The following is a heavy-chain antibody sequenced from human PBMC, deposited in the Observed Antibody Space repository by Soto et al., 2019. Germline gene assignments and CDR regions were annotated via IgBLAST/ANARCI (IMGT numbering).Heavy chain of an antibody. CDR2: ISGSGGST. D-gene: IGHD1-26*01. V-gene: IGHV3-23*01. J-gene: IGHJ5*02. Sequence: EVQLLESGGGLEQPGGSLRLSCAASGFTFSSYAMSWVRQAPGKGLEWVSAISGSGGSTNYADSVKGRFTISRDNSKNTLYLQMNSLRAEDTAVYYCAKDGWELLRGFDPWGQGTLVTVSS. CDR3: AKDGWELLRGFDP. CDR1: GFTFSSYA.